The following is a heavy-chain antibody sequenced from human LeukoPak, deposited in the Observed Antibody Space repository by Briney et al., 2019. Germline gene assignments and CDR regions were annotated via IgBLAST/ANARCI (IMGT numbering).Heavy chain of an antibody. CDR1: GFTFSDYY. CDR2: ISTTSTYT. CDR3: ASATSFDF. J-gene: IGHJ4*02. Sequence: GGSLRLSCAASGFTFSDYYMSWIRQSPGKGLEWVSYISTTSTYTNYADSVKGRFTISRDNAKNSLYLQMNSLRDEDTAVYYCASATSFDFWGQGTLVTVSS. V-gene: IGHV3-11*06.